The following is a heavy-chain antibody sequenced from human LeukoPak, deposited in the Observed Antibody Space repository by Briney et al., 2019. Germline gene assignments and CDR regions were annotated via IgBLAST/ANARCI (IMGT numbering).Heavy chain of an antibody. D-gene: IGHD3-10*01. Sequence: GASVKVSCKASGYTFTSYGISWLRQAPGQGLEWMGWISAYNGNTNYAHKLQGRVTITTDTSTSTASMELRSLTSNDTGVYYCAGDGSMVRGVRVYYYYYMDVWGKGTTVTVSS. V-gene: IGHV1-18*01. CDR1: GYTFTSYG. CDR2: ISAYNGNT. J-gene: IGHJ6*03. CDR3: AGDGSMVRGVRVYYYYYMDV.